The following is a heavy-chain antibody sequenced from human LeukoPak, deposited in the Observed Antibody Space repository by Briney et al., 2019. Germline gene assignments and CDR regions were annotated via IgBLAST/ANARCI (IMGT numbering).Heavy chain of an antibody. D-gene: IGHD3-16*02. CDR2: IFSNDEK. J-gene: IGHJ4*02. V-gene: IGHV2-26*01. CDR3: ARTDYDYVWGSYHPLDQ. CDR1: GFSLNTARMG. Sequence: ESGPVLVKPTETLTLTCTVSGFSGFSLNTARMGVSWIRQPPGKALEWLGHIFSNDEKSYRTSLKSRLTISKDPSKSQVVLTMTSMDPVDTATYYCARTDYDYVWGSYHPLDQWGQGTLVTVSS.